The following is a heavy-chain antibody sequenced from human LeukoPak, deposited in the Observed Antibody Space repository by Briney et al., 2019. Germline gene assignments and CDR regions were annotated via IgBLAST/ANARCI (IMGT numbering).Heavy chain of an antibody. V-gene: IGHV3-53*01. CDR3: ARAAYDTNGFTANHDY. Sequence: GGSLRLSCAASGFIVSSSYMSWVRQAPGKGLEWVSVLYSDGTTYYVDSVKGRFTISRDNSKNTLYLEMNNLRAEDTAVYYCARAAYDTNGFTANHDYWGQGTLVSVSS. CDR2: LYSDGTT. CDR1: GFIVSSSY. J-gene: IGHJ4*02. D-gene: IGHD3-22*01.